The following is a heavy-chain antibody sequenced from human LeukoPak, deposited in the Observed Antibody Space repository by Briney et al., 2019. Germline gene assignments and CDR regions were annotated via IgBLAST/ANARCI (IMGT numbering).Heavy chain of an antibody. J-gene: IGHJ3*02. D-gene: IGHD3-22*01. Sequence: SETLSLTCAVYGGSFSGYYWSWIRQPPGKGLEWIGEINHSGSTNYNPSLKSRVTISVDTSKNQFSLKLSSVTAADTAVYYCARHHPRWRLVVITVSHDAFDIWGQGTMVTVSS. CDR1: GGSFSGYY. V-gene: IGHV4-34*01. CDR3: ARHHPRWRLVVITVSHDAFDI. CDR2: INHSGST.